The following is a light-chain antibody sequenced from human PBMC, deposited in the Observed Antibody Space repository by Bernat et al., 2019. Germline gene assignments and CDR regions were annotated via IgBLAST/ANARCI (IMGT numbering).Light chain of an antibody. Sequence: DIVMTQSPDSLAVSLCERATINCKSSQTVLYSSNNKNDLAWYQQKPGQPPKLLISWASTRESGVPDRFSGSGSGTDFTLTISSLQAEDVALYYCQQYFSTPYTFGQGTKLEIK. CDR3: QQYFSTPYT. V-gene: IGKV4-1*01. CDR2: WAS. J-gene: IGKJ2*01. CDR1: QTVLYSSNNKND.